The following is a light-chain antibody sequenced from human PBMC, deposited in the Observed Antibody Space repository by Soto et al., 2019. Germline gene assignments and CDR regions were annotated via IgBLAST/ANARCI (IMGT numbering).Light chain of an antibody. Sequence: EIVLRQSPCTLSLSPLERATLSFRSVRSVSSNYLAWYQHKPGQAPRLLIYGASSRATGIPDRFSGSGSGTDFTLTITSLEPEDFAVYFCHQRYNWPRVTFGQGTRLEIK. CDR1: RSVSSNY. CDR3: HQRYNWPRVT. J-gene: IGKJ5*01. V-gene: IGKV3D-20*02. CDR2: GAS.